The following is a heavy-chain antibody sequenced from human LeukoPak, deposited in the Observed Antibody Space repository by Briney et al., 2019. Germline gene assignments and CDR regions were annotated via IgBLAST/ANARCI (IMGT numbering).Heavy chain of an antibody. D-gene: IGHD1-26*01. Sequence: SETLSLTCAVYGGSFSGYYWSWIRQPPGKGLEWIGEINHSGSTNYNPSLKSRVTISVDTSKNQFSLKLSSVTAADPAVYYCARAPSGATNDAFDIWGQGTMVTVSS. CDR2: INHSGST. CDR3: ARAPSGATNDAFDI. J-gene: IGHJ3*02. CDR1: GGSFSGYY. V-gene: IGHV4-34*01.